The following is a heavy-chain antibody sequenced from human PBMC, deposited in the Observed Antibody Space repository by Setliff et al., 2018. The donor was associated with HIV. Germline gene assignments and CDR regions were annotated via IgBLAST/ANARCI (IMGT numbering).Heavy chain of an antibody. CDR3: ARPQHLYDAFDI. CDR2: ILDKANNYAT. J-gene: IGHJ3*02. Sequence: GGSLRLSCAASGITFSDYYMSWIRQAPGKGLEWVGRILDKANNYATAYAASLEGRFTISRDDSKNTSYLQMSSLKTEDTAVYYCARPQHLYDAFDIWGQGTMVTVSS. CDR1: GITFSDYY. V-gene: IGHV3-73*01.